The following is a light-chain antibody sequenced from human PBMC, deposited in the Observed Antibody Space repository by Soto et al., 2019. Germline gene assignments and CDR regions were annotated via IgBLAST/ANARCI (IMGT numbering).Light chain of an antibody. CDR1: QGITNS. Sequence: DIQLTQSPSFLSASVGDRVTITCRASQGITNSLAWYQQKPGKAPNLLSYAANTMQGGVPSRFSGSKTATDFTLTISSLQPEDFATYHRQQLTSNPLTFGGATKLKIK. CDR2: AAN. V-gene: IGKV1-9*01. CDR3: QQLTSNPLT. J-gene: IGKJ4*01.